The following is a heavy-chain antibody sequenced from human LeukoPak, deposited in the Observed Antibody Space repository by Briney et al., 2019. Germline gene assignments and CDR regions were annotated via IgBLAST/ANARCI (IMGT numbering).Heavy chain of an antibody. CDR1: GFTFSSYA. V-gene: IGHV3-21*01. J-gene: IGHJ4*02. Sequence: GGSLRLSCSASGFTFSSYAMSWVRQAPGKGLEWVSSISTTSSYIYYADSVKGRFTISRDNAKNSLYLQMNSLRAEDTAVYYCARGRSSITIFGVVPDFDYWGQGTLVTVSS. CDR3: ARGRSSITIFGVVPDFDY. D-gene: IGHD3-3*01. CDR2: ISTTSSYI.